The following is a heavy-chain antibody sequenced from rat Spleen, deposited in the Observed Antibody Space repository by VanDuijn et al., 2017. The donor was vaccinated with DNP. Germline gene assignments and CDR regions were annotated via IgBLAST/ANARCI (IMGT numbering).Heavy chain of an antibody. Sequence: EVQLVESGGGLVQPGRSLKLSCAASRFSFSDYYMAWVRQAPTKGLEWVAYIGSDAYAPYYGDFVKGRFTISRDDAKNTQYLQMDSLRSEDTATYYCARHEDYSSYIYGFAYWGQGTLVTVSS. V-gene: IGHV5S13*01. J-gene: IGHJ3*01. CDR1: RFSFSDYY. D-gene: IGHD1-2*01. CDR2: IGSDAYAP. CDR3: ARHEDYSSYIYGFAY.